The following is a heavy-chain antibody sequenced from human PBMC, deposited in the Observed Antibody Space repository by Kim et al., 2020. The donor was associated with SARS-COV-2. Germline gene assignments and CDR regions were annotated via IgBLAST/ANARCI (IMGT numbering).Heavy chain of an antibody. CDR1: GFAFSTNW. D-gene: IGHD2-2*01. V-gene: IGHV3-74*01. Sequence: GGSLRLSCAASGFAFSTNWMHWVRQAPGKGLAWVSRIIGDGSSTAYADSVKGRFTISRDNTKNTLYLQMNSLRAEDTATYYCVREDCSTTSCQKPNYFDSWGQGTLVTVSS. J-gene: IGHJ4*02. CDR2: IIGDGSST. CDR3: VREDCSTTSCQKPNYFDS.